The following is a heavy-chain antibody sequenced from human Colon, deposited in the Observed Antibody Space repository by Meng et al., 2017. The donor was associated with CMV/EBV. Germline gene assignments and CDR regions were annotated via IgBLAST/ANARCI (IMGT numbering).Heavy chain of an antibody. CDR1: GFSVNDKS. V-gene: IGHV3-66*01. J-gene: IGHJ6*04. CDR2: IYSGGST. CDR3: ARDPSLITISGVVTYGMDV. D-gene: IGHD3-3*01. Sequence: GESLKISCSVSGFSVNDKSMTWVRQAPGMGLEWISVIYSGGSTNYAASVKGRFTISRDNTNNLLYLEMTSLRADDTAVYYCARDPSLITISGVVTYGMDVWGAGTTVTVSS.